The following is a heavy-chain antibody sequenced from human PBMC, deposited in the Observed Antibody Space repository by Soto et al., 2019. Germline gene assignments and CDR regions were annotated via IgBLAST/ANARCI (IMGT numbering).Heavy chain of an antibody. J-gene: IGHJ4*02. Sequence: GGSLRLSCAASGFTFSIYGMHWVRQAPGKAQEWVAVIWNDGSNKYYGDSVKGRFTISRDNSKNTLYLHMNSLKADDTAVYYCARAVGASDYWGQGTLVTGSS. V-gene: IGHV3-33*01. D-gene: IGHD3-16*01. CDR2: IWNDGSNK. CDR3: ARAVGASDY. CDR1: GFTFSIYG.